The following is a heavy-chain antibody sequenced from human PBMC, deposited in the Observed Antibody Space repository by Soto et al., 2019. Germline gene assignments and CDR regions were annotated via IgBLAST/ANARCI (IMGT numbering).Heavy chain of an antibody. J-gene: IGHJ6*03. CDR2: ISAYNGNT. Sequence: ASVKVSCKASGYTFTSYGISWVRQAPGQGLEWMGWISAYNGNTNYAQKLQGGVTMPTDTSTSTAYMELMRLRSDDTAVYYCARVADGITGGLRRSYYYYMDVWGKGTTVTVSS. V-gene: IGHV1-18*01. CDR1: GYTFTSYG. CDR3: ARVADGITGGLRRSYYYYMDV. D-gene: IGHD1-20*01.